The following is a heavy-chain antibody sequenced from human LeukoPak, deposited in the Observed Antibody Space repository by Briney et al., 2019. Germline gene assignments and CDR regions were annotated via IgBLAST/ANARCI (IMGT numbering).Heavy chain of an antibody. D-gene: IGHD3-16*02. J-gene: IGHJ4*02. V-gene: IGHV3-23*01. CDR3: ATYVWETYRFSD. Sequence: GGSLRISCAASGFSFSSRALSWVRQAPGKGLEWVSTIGSTGESTFYADSVKGRFTISRDNSKDTLHLQLNSLRAEDTVIYYCATYVWETYRFSDWGQGTLVTVSS. CDR2: IGSTGEST. CDR1: GFSFSSRA.